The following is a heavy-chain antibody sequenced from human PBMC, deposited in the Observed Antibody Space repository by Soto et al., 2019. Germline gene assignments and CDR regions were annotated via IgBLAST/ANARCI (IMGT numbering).Heavy chain of an antibody. CDR3: ARYRREAVAGYTLDN. CDR1: GGSISSNY. V-gene: IGHV4-59*01. CDR2: VYNSGST. Sequence: TSETLSLTCTVSGGSISSNYWTWIRQPPGKGLEWIGYVYNSGSTNYNPSLKSRVTISEDTSKSQFSLKVNSMTAADTAVYYCARYRREAVAGYTLDNWGQGILVTVSS. J-gene: IGHJ4*02. D-gene: IGHD6-13*01.